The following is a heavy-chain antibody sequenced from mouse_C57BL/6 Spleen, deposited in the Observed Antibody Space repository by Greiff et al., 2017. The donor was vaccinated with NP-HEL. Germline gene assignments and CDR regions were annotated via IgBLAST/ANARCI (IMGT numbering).Heavy chain of an antibody. Sequence: QVQLQQSGAELVKPGASVKLSCTASGFTFTSYWMHWVKQRPGRGLEWIGRIDPKGGGTKYNEKFKGKATLTVDKPSTTAYMQLSSLTSEDSAVYYCASARDYGNYKWYFDVWGKGTTVTVAS. D-gene: IGHD2-1*01. CDR2: IDPKGGGT. CDR3: ASARDYGNYKWYFDV. V-gene: IGHV1-72*01. J-gene: IGHJ1*03. CDR1: GFTFTSYW.